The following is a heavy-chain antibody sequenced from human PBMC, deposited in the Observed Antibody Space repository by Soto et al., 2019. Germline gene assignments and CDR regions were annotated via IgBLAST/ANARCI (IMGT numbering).Heavy chain of an antibody. Sequence: LRLSCAASGFTFSTYAMTWVRQAPGKGLEWVSGIGGSGVSTYYADSVKGRFTISRDNSKNTLYLQMNSLRAEDTAVYYCARDLQSQYYFDYWGQGTLVTVSS. CDR2: IGGSGVST. CDR1: GFTFSTYA. V-gene: IGHV3-23*01. J-gene: IGHJ4*02. D-gene: IGHD4-4*01. CDR3: ARDLQSQYYFDY.